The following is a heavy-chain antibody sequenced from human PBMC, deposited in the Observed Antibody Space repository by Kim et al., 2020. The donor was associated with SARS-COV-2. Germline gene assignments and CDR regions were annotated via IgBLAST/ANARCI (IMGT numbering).Heavy chain of an antibody. D-gene: IGHD4-4*01. Sequence: ADSVKGRFTISRDNAKNSLYLQMNSLRAEDTALYYCAKDIVGYSNYGFNYWGQGTLVTVSS. V-gene: IGHV3-9*01. J-gene: IGHJ4*02. CDR3: AKDIVGYSNYGFNY.